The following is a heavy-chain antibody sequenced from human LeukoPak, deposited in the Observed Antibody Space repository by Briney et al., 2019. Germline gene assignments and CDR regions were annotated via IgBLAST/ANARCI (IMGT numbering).Heavy chain of an antibody. CDR2: IRNKANSYAT. J-gene: IGHJ4*02. V-gene: IGHV3-73*01. CDR3: TGRSSDDSSGYYVH. Sequence: GGSLRLSCAASGFTFSGSAMHWVRQASGKVLEWVGRIRNKANSYATAYSGSVKGRFTISRDDSKNTAYLQMNSLKTEDTAVYYCTGRSSDDSSGYYVHWGQGTLVTVSS. D-gene: IGHD3-22*01. CDR1: GFTFSGSA.